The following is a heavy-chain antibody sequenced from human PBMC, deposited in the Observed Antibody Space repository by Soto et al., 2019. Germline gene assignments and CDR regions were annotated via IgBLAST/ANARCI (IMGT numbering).Heavy chain of an antibody. CDR2: IWYDGSNK. CDR3: ARAQQLDFFDP. J-gene: IGHJ5*02. D-gene: IGHD6-13*01. V-gene: IGHV3-33*01. CDR1: GFTFSSYG. Sequence: QVQLVESGGGVVQPGRSLRLSCAASGFTFSSYGMHWVRQAPGKGLEWVAVIWYDGSNKYYADSVKGRFTISRDNSKNTLYLQMNSLRAEDTAVYYCARAQQLDFFDPCGQGTLVTVSS.